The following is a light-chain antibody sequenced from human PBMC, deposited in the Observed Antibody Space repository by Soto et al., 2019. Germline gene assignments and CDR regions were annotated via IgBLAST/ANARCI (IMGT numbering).Light chain of an antibody. J-gene: IGLJ1*01. CDR3: SSYAGSSDIV. Sequence: SALTQPPSAPGSPGQSVTISCTGTSSDVGGYNFVSWYQQHPGRAPKLIISAVTNRPSGVPDRFSGSKSGNTASLTVSGLQADDEADYYCSSYAGSSDIVFGTGTKLTVL. V-gene: IGLV2-8*01. CDR1: SSDVGGYNF. CDR2: AVT.